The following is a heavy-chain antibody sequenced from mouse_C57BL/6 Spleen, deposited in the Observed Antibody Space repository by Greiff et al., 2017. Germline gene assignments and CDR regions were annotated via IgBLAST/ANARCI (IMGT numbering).Heavy chain of an antibody. CDR1: GFNIKDDY. CDR2: IDPENGDT. J-gene: IGHJ4*01. V-gene: IGHV14-4*01. Sequence: VQLQQSGAELVRPGASVTLSCTASGFNIKDDYMHWVKQRPEQGLEWIGWIDPENGDTEYASKFQGKATITADTSSNTAYLQLSSLTSEDTAVYYCTRVYDSPMDYWGQGTSVTVSS. D-gene: IGHD2-3*01. CDR3: TRVYDSPMDY.